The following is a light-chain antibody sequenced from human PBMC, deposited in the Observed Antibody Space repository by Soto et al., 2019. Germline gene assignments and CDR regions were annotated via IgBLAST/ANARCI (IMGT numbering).Light chain of an antibody. CDR2: ENN. Sequence: QSVLTQPPSASGAPGQRVTISCSGSASNIGRDPVNWYQQVPGTAPKLLIYENNHRPSGVPDRLSGSKSGTSASLVISGLQSEDEAEYFCAGWDGSLKGFVFGTGTKVTVL. CDR3: AGWDGSLKGFV. V-gene: IGLV1-44*01. CDR1: ASNIGRDP. J-gene: IGLJ1*01.